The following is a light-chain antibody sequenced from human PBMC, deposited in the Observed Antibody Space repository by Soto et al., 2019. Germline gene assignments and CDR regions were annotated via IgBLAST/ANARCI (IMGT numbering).Light chain of an antibody. J-gene: IGKJ3*01. CDR2: GAS. Sequence: EIVMTQTPAILSVSPGDRDTLSRRAIQSVSNSLAWYQQKPGQAPRFLIYGASTRATGIPARFSGSGSGTEFTLTISSLKSEDFAVYYCQQYNDWPTFGPGTKVDIK. CDR1: QSVSNS. CDR3: QQYNDWPT. V-gene: IGKV3-15*01.